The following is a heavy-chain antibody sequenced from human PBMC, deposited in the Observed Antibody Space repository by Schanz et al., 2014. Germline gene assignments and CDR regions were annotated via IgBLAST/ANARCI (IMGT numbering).Heavy chain of an antibody. J-gene: IGHJ4*02. V-gene: IGHV3-48*01. CDR2: IRSSSTPI. Sequence: EVQLLESGGGLVQPGGSLRLSCAASGFTFSDYSMNWVRQAPGKGPEWVSYIRSSSTPIYYADSVKGRFTISRDNAKNSLYLQMNSLRAEDTAVYYCARSRSGFYFDYWGQGTLVTVSS. CDR1: GFTFSDYS. CDR3: ARSRSGFYFDY. D-gene: IGHD1-26*01.